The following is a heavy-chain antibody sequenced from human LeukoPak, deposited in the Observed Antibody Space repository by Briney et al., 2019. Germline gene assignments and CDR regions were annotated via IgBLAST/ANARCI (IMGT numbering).Heavy chain of an antibody. V-gene: IGHV1-2*02. CDR3: ARCRYTYGYWDN. CDR2: INPNSGGT. D-gene: IGHD5-18*01. CDR1: VYTFIDYY. J-gene: IGHJ4*02. Sequence: ASVKVSCKASVYTFIDYYIHWVRQAPGQGLEWMGWINPNSGGTNYAQNFQGRVTMTRDTSISTAYMELSGLRSDGTAVYYCARCRYTYGYWDNWGQGTLVTVSS.